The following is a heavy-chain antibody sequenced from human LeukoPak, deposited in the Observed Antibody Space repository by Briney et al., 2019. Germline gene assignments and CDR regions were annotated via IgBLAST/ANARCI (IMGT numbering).Heavy chain of an antibody. Sequence: GGSLRLSCEASGFPFSSYSMSWVRQARGKGLEWVSSITSSSRYIYYADSVKGRFTISRDNAKNSLYLQMNSLRAEDTAVYYCARGVRQGDYFDYWGQGTLVTVSS. CDR2: ITSSSRYI. CDR3: ARGVRQGDYFDY. CDR1: GFPFSSYS. D-gene: IGHD4-11*01. V-gene: IGHV3-21*01. J-gene: IGHJ4*02.